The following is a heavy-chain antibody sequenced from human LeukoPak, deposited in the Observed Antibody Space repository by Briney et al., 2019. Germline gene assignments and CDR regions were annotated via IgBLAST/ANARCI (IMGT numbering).Heavy chain of an antibody. Sequence: GASVKVSCKASGYTFYYYGISWVRQAPGQGLEWMGWVSAYNGNTNYAQKLQGRVTMTTDTSTSTAYMELSRLRSDDTAVYYCARQDSSSWYYYYYYMDVWGKGTTVTVSS. J-gene: IGHJ6*03. CDR2: VSAYNGNT. CDR3: ARQDSSSWYYYYYYMDV. V-gene: IGHV1-18*01. D-gene: IGHD6-13*01. CDR1: GYTFYYYG.